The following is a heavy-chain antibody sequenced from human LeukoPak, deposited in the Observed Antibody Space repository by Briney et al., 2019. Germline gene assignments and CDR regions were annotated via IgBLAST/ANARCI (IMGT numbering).Heavy chain of an antibody. J-gene: IGHJ4*02. CDR2: ISAYNGNT. CDR1: GYTFNSHG. D-gene: IGHD6-13*01. V-gene: IGHV1-18*01. Sequence: ASVKVSCKTSGYTFNSHGISWVRQAPGQGLEWMGWISAYNGNTNYAQKLQGRVSMTTDTSTSTVYMELRSLRSDDTAVYYCARDRIISSSWPYYFDYWGQGTLVTVSS. CDR3: ARDRIISSSWPYYFDY.